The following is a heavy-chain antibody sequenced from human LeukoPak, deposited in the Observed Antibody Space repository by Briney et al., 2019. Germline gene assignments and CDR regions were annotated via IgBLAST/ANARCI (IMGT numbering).Heavy chain of an antibody. CDR2: INHSGST. J-gene: IGHJ6*02. V-gene: IGHV4-34*01. CDR3: ARGGNYYYYGMDV. Sequence: SETLSLTCAVYGGSFSGYYWSWIRQPPGKGLEWIGEINHSGSTNYNPSLKSRVTVSVDTSKNQFSLKLSSVTAADTAVYYCARGGNYYYYGMDVWGQGTTVTVSS. CDR1: GGSFSGYY.